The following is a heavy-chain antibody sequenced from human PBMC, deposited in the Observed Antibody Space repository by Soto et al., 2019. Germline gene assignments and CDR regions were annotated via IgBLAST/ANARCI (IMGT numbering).Heavy chain of an antibody. V-gene: IGHV1-2*02. J-gene: IGHJ6*02. D-gene: IGHD1-26*01. CDR2: INPKTAAT. Sequence: QVQLVQSGAEVKKSGASVKVSCKPSGYSFSDYFIQWVRQAPGQGLEWVAWINPKTAATNYAKKFQGRVSVTWDTSSTTAYMELTSLSPDDTAVYYCARITWGMNYYNGMDVWGQGTTVIVSS. CDR3: ARITWGMNYYNGMDV. CDR1: GYSFSDYF.